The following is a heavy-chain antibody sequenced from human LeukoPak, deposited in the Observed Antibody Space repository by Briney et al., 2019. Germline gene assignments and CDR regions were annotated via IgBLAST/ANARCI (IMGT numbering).Heavy chain of an antibody. CDR3: AREIVGASHFDY. J-gene: IGHJ4*02. D-gene: IGHD1-26*01. CDR1: GFRFDDYG. CDR2: INWNGGSI. Sequence: GGSLRLSCAASGFRFDDYGMSWVRQAPGKGLEWVSGINWNGGSIGYADSVKGRFTNSRDNAKKSLYLQMNSLRAEDTAFQYCAREIVGASHFDYWGQGTLVTVSS. V-gene: IGHV3-20*04.